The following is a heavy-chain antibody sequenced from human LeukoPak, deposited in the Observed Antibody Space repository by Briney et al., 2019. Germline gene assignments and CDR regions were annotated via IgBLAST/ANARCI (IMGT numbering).Heavy chain of an antibody. D-gene: IGHD6-19*01. Sequence: GASVKVSCKASGGTFSSYAISWVRQAPGQGLEWMGRIIPILGIANYAQKFQGRVTITADKSTSTAYMELSSLRSEDTAVYYCAPTGIAVAGGGYWGQGTLVTVSS. CDR1: GGTFSSYA. J-gene: IGHJ4*02. V-gene: IGHV1-69*04. CDR2: IIPILGIA. CDR3: APTGIAVAGGGY.